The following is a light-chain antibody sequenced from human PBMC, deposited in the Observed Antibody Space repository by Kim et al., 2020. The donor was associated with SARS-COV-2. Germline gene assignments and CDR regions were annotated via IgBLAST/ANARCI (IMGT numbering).Light chain of an antibody. CDR1: QSVTSTY. V-gene: IGKV3-20*01. J-gene: IGKJ1*01. Sequence: SPGERATLSCRASQSVTSTYLAWYQQKPGQAPRILIYGTSSRATGIPDRFSGSGSGTDFTLTISRLEPEDFAVYYCQHCGSSSWTFGQGTKVDIK. CDR3: QHCGSSSWT. CDR2: GTS.